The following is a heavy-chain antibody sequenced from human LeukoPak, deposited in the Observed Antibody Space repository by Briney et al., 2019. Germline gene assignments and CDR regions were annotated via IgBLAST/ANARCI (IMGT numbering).Heavy chain of an antibody. J-gene: IGHJ4*02. D-gene: IGHD1-7*01. CDR1: GYTLTELS. V-gene: IGHV1-24*01. CDR2: FDPEDGET. Sequence: ASVKVSCKVSGYTLTELSMHWMRQAPGKGLEWMGGFDPEDGETIYAQKFQGRVTMTEDTSTDTAYMELSSLRSEDTAVYYCATVTGTTFDFDYWGQGTLVTVSS. CDR3: ATVTGTTFDFDY.